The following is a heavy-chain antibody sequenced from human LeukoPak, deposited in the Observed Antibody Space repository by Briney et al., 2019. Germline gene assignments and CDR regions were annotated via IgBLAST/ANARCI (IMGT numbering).Heavy chain of an antibody. V-gene: IGHV1-69*05. CDR3: ASSDSSGPYDY. D-gene: IGHD3-22*01. CDR1: GGTFSSYA. J-gene: IGHJ4*02. CDR2: IIPIFGTA. Sequence: SVKVSCKASGGTFSSYAISWVRQAPGQGLEWMGGIIPIFGTANYAQKFQGRVTITTDESTSAAYMELSSLRSEDTAVYYCASSDSSGPYDYWGQGTLVTVSS.